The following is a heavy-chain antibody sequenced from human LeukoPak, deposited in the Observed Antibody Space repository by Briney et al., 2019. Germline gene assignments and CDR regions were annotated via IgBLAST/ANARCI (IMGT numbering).Heavy chain of an antibody. CDR2: IHYSGST. CDR3: ARYSSGSTGY. V-gene: IGHV4-59*12. D-gene: IGHD6-19*01. Sequence: TETLSLTCTVSGGSISSYYWSWIRQPPGKGLEWIGYIHYSGSTNHNPSLKSRVTISVDTSKNQFSLKLSSVTAADTAVYYCARYSSGSTGYWGQGTLVTVAS. J-gene: IGHJ4*02. CDR1: GGSISSYY.